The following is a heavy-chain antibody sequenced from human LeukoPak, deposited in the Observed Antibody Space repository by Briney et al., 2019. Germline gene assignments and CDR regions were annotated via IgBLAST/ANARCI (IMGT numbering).Heavy chain of an antibody. Sequence: PGRSLRLSCAASGFTFSSYGMHWVRQAPGKGPEWVAVISYDGSNKYYADSVKGRFTISRDNSKNTLYLQMNSLRAEDTAVYYCAKDLGYCSSTSCQGYYYYYYGMDVWGKGTTVTVSS. J-gene: IGHJ6*04. CDR3: AKDLGYCSSTSCQGYYYYYYGMDV. V-gene: IGHV3-30*18. D-gene: IGHD2-2*01. CDR2: ISYDGSNK. CDR1: GFTFSSYG.